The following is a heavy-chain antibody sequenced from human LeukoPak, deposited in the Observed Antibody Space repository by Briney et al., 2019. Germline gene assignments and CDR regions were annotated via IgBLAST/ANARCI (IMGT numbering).Heavy chain of an antibody. CDR3: ARANRRVGAHRYYFDY. V-gene: IGHV4-4*02. J-gene: IGHJ4*02. CDR1: GFTLSSCAM. D-gene: IGHD1-26*01. Sequence: GSLRLSCAASGFTLSSCAMNWVRQAPGKGLEWIGEIYHSGSTNYNPSLKSRVTISVDKSKNQFSLKLSSVTAADTAVYYCARANRRVGAHRYYFDYWGQGTLVTVSS. CDR2: IYHSGST.